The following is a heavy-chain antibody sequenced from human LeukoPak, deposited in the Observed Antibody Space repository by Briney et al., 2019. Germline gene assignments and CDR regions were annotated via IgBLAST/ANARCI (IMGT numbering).Heavy chain of an antibody. CDR3: ARLGSGSNY. J-gene: IGHJ4*02. V-gene: IGHV6-1*01. CDR2: TYYRSKWYA. CDR1: GDSVSSNSAA. Sequence: SQTLSLTCAISGDSVSSNSAAWIWIRQSPSRGLEWLGRTYYRSKWYAEYAVSVKSRITINPDTSKNQFSLQLSSVNPEDTAVYYCARLGSGSNYWGQGTLVTVSS. D-gene: IGHD3-10*01.